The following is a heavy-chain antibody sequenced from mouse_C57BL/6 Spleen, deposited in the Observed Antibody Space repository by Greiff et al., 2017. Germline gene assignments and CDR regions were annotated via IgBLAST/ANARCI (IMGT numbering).Heavy chain of an antibody. CDR2: IDPSDSET. D-gene: IGHD1-1*01. V-gene: IGHV1-52*01. CDR1: GYTFTSYW. CDR3: ARGGSSYVGSYLDY. Sequence: QVQLQQPGAELVRPGSSVKLSCKASGYTFTSYWMHWVKQRPLQGLEWIGNIDPSDSETHYNQKFKDKATLTVDKSSSTAYMQLSSLTSEDSAVYYCARGGSSYVGSYLDYWGQGTTLTVSS. J-gene: IGHJ2*01.